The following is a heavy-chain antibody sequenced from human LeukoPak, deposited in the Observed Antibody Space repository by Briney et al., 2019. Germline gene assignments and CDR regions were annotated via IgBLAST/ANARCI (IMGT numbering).Heavy chain of an antibody. D-gene: IGHD3-10*01. CDR1: GFTFSSYA. J-gene: IGHJ4*02. CDR3: ASSITMVRGTTWYFDY. CDR2: ISGSGGST. Sequence: GGSLRLSCAASGFTFSSYAMSWVRQAPGKGLEWVSAISGSGGSTYYADSVKGRLTISRDNSKNTLYLQMNSLRAEDTAVYYCASSITMVRGTTWYFDYWGQGTLVTVSS. V-gene: IGHV3-23*01.